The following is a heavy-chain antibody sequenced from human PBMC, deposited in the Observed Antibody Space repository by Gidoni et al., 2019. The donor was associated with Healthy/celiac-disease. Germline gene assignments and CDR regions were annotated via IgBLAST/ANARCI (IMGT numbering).Heavy chain of an antibody. Sequence: EVQLVESGGGLVQPGVSLRLSCAASGFTFSSYWMSWVRQAPGKGLEWVANIKQDGSEKYYVDSVKGRFTISRDNAKNSLYLQMNSLRAEDTAVYYCAGEGQQLAYLYWGQGTLVTVSS. CDR3: AGEGQQLAYLY. CDR2: IKQDGSEK. D-gene: IGHD6-13*01. CDR1: GFTFSSYW. V-gene: IGHV3-7*01. J-gene: IGHJ4*02.